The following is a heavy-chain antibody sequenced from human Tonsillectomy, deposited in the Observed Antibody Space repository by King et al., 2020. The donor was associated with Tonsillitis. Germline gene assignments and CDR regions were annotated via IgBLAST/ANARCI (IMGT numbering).Heavy chain of an antibody. CDR1: GFTFGDYA. D-gene: IGHD3-10*01. J-gene: IGHJ3*02. V-gene: IGHV3-49*03. CDR2: IRSKAYGGTT. CDR3: TIPYYYGSGSYGDAFDI. Sequence: VQLVESGGGLVQPGRSLRLSCTASGFTFGDYAMSWFRQAPGKGLEWVGFIRSKAYGGTTEYAASVKGRFTISRDDSKSIAYLQMNSLKTEDTAVYYCTIPYYYGSGSYGDAFDIWGQGTMVTVSS.